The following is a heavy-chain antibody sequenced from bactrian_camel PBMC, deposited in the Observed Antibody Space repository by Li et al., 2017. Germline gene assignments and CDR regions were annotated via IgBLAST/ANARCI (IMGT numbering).Heavy chain of an antibody. D-gene: IGHD7*01. Sequence: DVQLVESGGGSVEAGGSLTLTCAASGLFISSYNMGWFRQPPGQEREAVAALYRGDGRTEYADLAKGRFTISRDNDRSAVYLQMNSLKPEDTAMYYCAASRYCNEDAGTLSFLRYLEEDIWGQGTQVTVS. J-gene: IGHJ4*01. CDR3: AASRYCNEDAGTLSFLRYLEEDI. CDR2: LYRGDGRT. CDR1: GLFISSYN. V-gene: IGHV3S40*01.